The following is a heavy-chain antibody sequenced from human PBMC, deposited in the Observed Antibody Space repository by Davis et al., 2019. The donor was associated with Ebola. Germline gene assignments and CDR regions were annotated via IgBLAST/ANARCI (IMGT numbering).Heavy chain of an antibody. CDR2: MNPNSGNT. J-gene: IGHJ4*02. D-gene: IGHD2-21*01. Sequence: ASVKVSCKTSGYNFIRSGFNWVRQATGQGLEWMGWMNPNSGNTGYAQKFQGRVTMTRENSMSTAYMELSSLRSEDTAVFFCARGGVAYSDLDYWGQGTLVAVSS. CDR3: ARGGVAYSDLDY. CDR1: GYNFIRSG. V-gene: IGHV1-8*01.